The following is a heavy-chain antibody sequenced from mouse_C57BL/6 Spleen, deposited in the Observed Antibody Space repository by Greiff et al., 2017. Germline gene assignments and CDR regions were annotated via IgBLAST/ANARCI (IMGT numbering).Heavy chain of an antibody. V-gene: IGHV14-4*01. J-gene: IGHJ2*01. CDR3: TTHSNYGDY. D-gene: IGHD2-5*01. Sequence: EVQLQESGAELVRPGASVKLSCTASGFNIKDDYMHWVKQRPEQGLEWIGWIDPENGDTAYASKFQGKATITADTSSNTAYLQLSSLTSEDTAVYYCTTHSNYGDYWGQGTTLTVSS. CDR2: IDPENGDT. CDR1: GFNIKDDY.